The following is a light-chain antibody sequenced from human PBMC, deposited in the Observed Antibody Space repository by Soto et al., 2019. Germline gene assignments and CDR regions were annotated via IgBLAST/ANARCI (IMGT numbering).Light chain of an antibody. CDR2: GAS. CDR3: QQYNNWPSWT. V-gene: IGKV3-15*01. J-gene: IGKJ1*01. CDR1: QSVSSN. Sequence: EVGMTQSPATLSMSPGERATLSCRASQSVSSNLAWYQQKPGQAPRLLIYGASTRATGIPARFSGSGSGTEFTLTISSLQSEDFAVYYCQQYNNWPSWTFGQGTKVDIK.